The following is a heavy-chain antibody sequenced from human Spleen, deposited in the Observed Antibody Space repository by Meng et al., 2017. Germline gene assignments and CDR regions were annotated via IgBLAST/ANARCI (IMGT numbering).Heavy chain of an antibody. CDR1: GYTFTSYD. V-gene: IGHV1-8*01. J-gene: IGHJ5*02. CDR3: AREGLDP. Sequence: QGQLVQSGAAVKKPGASVKVSCKASGYTFTSYDINWVRQATGQGLEWMGYMRPNSDNTDYAQKFQGRITMTTNTSISTAYMELSSLTSEDTAVYYCAREGLDPWGQGTLVTVSS. CDR2: MRPNSDNT.